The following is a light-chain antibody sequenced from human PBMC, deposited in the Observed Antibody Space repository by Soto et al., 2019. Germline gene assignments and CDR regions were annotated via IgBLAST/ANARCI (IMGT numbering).Light chain of an antibody. J-gene: IGKJ4*01. Sequence: EIVFTQSPATLSLSPGERATLSCRASQSVSSSYLAWYQQKPGQPPRPLIKGASTRETGIPATFSGSGSGTEFTLTISSLQSEDFAVYYCQQYYDWTLTFGGGTKVDIK. CDR2: GAS. CDR3: QQYYDWTLT. V-gene: IGKV3D-7*01. CDR1: QSVSSSY.